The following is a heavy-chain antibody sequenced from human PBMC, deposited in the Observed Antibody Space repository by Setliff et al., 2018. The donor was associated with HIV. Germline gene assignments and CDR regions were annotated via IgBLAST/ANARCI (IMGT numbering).Heavy chain of an antibody. CDR1: GYTLGDYH. V-gene: IGHV1-2*02. D-gene: IGHD6-19*01. J-gene: IGHJ5*02. Sequence: ASVKVSCKASGYTLGDYHMHWVRQAPGQGLEWMGWINPYSGGTNYAPKFQGRVTMTRDTSINTVYMVLSSLRSDDTAVYYCARDIPGWTKTPSPGDPWGQGTLVTVSS. CDR3: ARDIPGWTKTPSPGDP. CDR2: INPYSGGT.